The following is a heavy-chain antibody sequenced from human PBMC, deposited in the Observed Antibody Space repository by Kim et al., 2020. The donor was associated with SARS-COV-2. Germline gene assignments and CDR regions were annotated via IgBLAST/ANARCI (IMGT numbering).Heavy chain of an antibody. J-gene: IGHJ4*02. V-gene: IGHV1-46*01. D-gene: IGHD4-17*01. Sequence: AQKFQGRVTMTRDTSTSTVYMELSSLRSEDTAVYYCARGGPYGDLHTLDYWGQGTLVTVSS. CDR3: ARGGPYGDLHTLDY.